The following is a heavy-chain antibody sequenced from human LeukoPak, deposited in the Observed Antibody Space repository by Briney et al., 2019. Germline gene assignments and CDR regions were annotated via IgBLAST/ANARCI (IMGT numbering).Heavy chain of an antibody. Sequence: GGSLRLSCAASGFTFSSYSMNWVRQAPGKGLEWVSSISSSSSYIYYADSVKGRFTISRDNAKNSLYLQMNSLRAEDTAVYYCARQQLVRGGFDYWGQGTLVTVSS. J-gene: IGHJ4*02. V-gene: IGHV3-21*01. CDR2: ISSSSSYI. CDR1: GFTFSSYS. CDR3: ARQQLVRGGFDY. D-gene: IGHD6-13*01.